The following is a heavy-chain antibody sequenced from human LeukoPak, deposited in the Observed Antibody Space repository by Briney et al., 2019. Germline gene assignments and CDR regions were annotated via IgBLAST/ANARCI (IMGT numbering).Heavy chain of an antibody. J-gene: IGHJ4*02. CDR1: GYTFTSCG. CDR2: ISGYNGNT. D-gene: IGHD5-24*01. V-gene: IGHV1-18*01. CDR3: ARGEVEMATILDY. Sequence: ASVKVSCKASGYTFTSCGLSWVRQAPGQGLEWMGWISGYNGNTYYAQKFQGRVTMTTDTSTSTAYMELSSLRSEDTAVYYCARGEVEMATILDYWGQGTLVTVSS.